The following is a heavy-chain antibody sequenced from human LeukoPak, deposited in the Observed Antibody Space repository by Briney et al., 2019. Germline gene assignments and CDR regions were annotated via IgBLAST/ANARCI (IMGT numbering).Heavy chain of an antibody. Sequence: SETLSLTCSVSGSSISSGDYYWSWIRQPPGKGLEWIGYVYYSGSTYYNPSLKSRVTISVDTSKNQFSLKLSSVIAADTAVYFCARNGAYSFVVWGQGTLVTVSS. CDR3: ARNGAYSFVV. V-gene: IGHV4-30-4*01. CDR2: VYYSGST. D-gene: IGHD5-18*01. J-gene: IGHJ4*02. CDR1: GSSISSGDYY.